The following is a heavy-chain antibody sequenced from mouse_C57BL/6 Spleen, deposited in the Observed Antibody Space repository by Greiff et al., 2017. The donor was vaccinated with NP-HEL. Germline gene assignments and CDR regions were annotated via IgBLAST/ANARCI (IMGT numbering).Heavy chain of an antibody. CDR1: GFTFTDYY. D-gene: IGHD4-1*01. J-gene: IGHJ2*01. CDR3: ARGDWD. CDR2: IDPADGET. V-gene: IGHV14-2*01. Sequence: EVQLQQPGAELVKPGASVKLSCTASGFTFTDYYMHWVKQRPEQGLEWIGRIDPADGETKYAPKFQGKATITADTSSNTAYLQLSGLTSEDADDYCCARGDWDWGQGTTLTVSA.